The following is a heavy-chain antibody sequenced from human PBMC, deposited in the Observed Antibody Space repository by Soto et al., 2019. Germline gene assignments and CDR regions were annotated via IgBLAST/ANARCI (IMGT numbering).Heavy chain of an antibody. Sequence: QVQLVQSGAEVKKPGASVKVSCKVSGYTFTDYYIHWVRQAPGQGLEWMGWINPNSGATNYAQSFQGRVTMTRDTSISTAYMELSRLRSDDTAVYYCARDPPDSVVLIRPLDYWGQGTLVTVSS. V-gene: IGHV1-2*02. D-gene: IGHD3-3*01. J-gene: IGHJ4*02. CDR2: INPNSGAT. CDR3: ARDPPDSVVLIRPLDY. CDR1: GYTFTDYY.